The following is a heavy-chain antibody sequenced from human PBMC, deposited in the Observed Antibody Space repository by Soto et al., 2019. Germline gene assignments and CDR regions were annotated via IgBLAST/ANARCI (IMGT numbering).Heavy chain of an antibody. CDR3: ARYGFGRYDGSGSEAFDI. Sequence: GSLRLSCAASGLTVSDKYMNWVRQAPGKGLEWVSVIYTSGTTYYADSVKGRFTISRDNFKNTLYLQMNSLRAEDTAMYYCARYGFGRYDGSGSEAFDIWGQGTMVTVSS. D-gene: IGHD3-10*01. CDR2: IYTSGTT. CDR1: GLTVSDKY. J-gene: IGHJ3*02. V-gene: IGHV3-53*01.